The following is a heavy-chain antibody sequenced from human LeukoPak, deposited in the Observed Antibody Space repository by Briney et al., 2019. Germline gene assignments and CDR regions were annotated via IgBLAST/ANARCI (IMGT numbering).Heavy chain of an antibody. J-gene: IGHJ1*01. CDR3: AKDEAWQWLVRGYFQH. V-gene: IGHV3-7*03. CDR2: IKQDGSEK. CDR1: GFTFSSYW. Sequence: GGSLRLSCAASGFTFSSYWMSWVRQAPGKGLEWVANIKQDGSEKYYVDSVKGRFTISRDNAKNSLYLQMNSLRAEDTALYYCAKDEAWQWLVRGYFQHWGQGTLVTVSS. D-gene: IGHD6-19*01.